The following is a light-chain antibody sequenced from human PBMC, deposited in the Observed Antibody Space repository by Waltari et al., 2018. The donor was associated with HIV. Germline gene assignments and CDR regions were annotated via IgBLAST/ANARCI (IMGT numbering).Light chain of an antibody. J-gene: IGKJ4*01. Sequence: DIQLTQSPSFLSASVGARVTITCRASQGISSYLNWYQQKPGKAPKVLIYAASSLQSGVPSRFSGSGSATDFTLTISSLQPEDFATYYCQQSYSTPVTFGGGTKVEIK. CDR3: QQSYSTPVT. CDR1: QGISSY. CDR2: AAS. V-gene: IGKV1-39*01.